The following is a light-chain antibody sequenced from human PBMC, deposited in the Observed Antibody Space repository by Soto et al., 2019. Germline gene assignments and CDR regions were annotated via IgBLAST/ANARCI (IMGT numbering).Light chain of an antibody. J-gene: IGKJ3*01. CDR2: GAS. Sequence: EIVMTQSPATLSVSPGERATLSCRASQSVSSNLAWYQQKPGQAPRLLIYGASTRATGIPARFSGSGSGTEFTLTISSLQSEDFAVYYCQQYDGAPLTFGPGT. CDR1: QSVSSN. CDR3: QQYDGAPLT. V-gene: IGKV3-15*01.